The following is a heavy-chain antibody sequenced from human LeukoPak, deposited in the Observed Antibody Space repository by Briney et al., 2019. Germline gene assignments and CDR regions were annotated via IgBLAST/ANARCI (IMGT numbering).Heavy chain of an antibody. Sequence: GGSLRLSCAASGFSFSNYWMSWVRQAPGKGQEWVANIKQDGSEKYYVDSVKGRFTISRDNAKNSLYLQMDSLRADDTAVYYCARALGRLQPYYYHYGLDVWGQGTTVTVSS. V-gene: IGHV3-7*01. D-gene: IGHD5-24*01. CDR2: IKQDGSEK. CDR1: GFSFSNYW. CDR3: ARALGRLQPYYYHYGLDV. J-gene: IGHJ6*02.